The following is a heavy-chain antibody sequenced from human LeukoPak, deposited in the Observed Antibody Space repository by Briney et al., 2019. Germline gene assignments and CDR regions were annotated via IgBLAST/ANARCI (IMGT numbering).Heavy chain of an antibody. V-gene: IGHV3-48*03. J-gene: IGHJ6*04. CDR1: GFTFSSYQ. CDR2: ISSSGSTI. Sequence: GGSLRLSCAASGFTFSSYQMNWVRQAPGKGLEWVSYISSSGSTIYYADSVKGRFTISRDNAKNSLYLQMSSLRAEDTAVYYCAELGITMIGGVWGKGTTVTISS. D-gene: IGHD3-10*02. CDR3: AELGITMIGGV.